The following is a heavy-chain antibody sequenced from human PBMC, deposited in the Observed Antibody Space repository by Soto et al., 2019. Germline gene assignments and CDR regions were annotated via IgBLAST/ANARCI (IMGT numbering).Heavy chain of an antibody. CDR1: GGTFSSYA. J-gene: IGHJ6*02. CDR3: ARCLRLNSGWYVAGSTRYGMDV. Sequence: SVKVSCNASGGTFSSYAISWVRQAPGQGLEWMGGIIPIFGTANYAQKFQGRVTITADESTSTAYMELSSLRSEDTAVYYCARCLRLNSGWYVAGSTRYGMDVWGQGTTVTVSS. V-gene: IGHV1-69*01. CDR2: IIPIFGTA. D-gene: IGHD6-19*01.